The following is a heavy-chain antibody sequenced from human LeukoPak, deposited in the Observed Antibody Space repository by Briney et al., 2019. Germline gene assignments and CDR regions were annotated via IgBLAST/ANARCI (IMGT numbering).Heavy chain of an antibody. Sequence: GGSLRLSCAASGFTFSSYAMSWVRQAPGKGLEWVSAISGSGGSTYYAVSVKGRFTISRDNSKNTLYLQMNSLRAEDTAVYYCAKDPPSYYYDSSVAFDIWGQGTMVTVSS. V-gene: IGHV3-23*01. CDR1: GFTFSSYA. CDR3: AKDPPSYYYDSSVAFDI. CDR2: ISGSGGST. D-gene: IGHD3-22*01. J-gene: IGHJ3*02.